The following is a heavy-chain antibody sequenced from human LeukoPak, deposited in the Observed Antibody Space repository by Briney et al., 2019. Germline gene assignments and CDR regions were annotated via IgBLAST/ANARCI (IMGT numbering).Heavy chain of an antibody. CDR3: ARDGGSYSDIAEYFQH. CDR1: GGSVSSGPYY. J-gene: IGHJ1*01. D-gene: IGHD4-17*01. Sequence: RSSETLSLTCTVSGGSVSSGPYYWSWIRQPPGKGLEWIGYIYHSGNTNYNPSLKSRVSISVDRPKNQFSLKLTSVTAADTAVYYCARDGGSYSDIAEYFQHWGQGTLVTVSS. V-gene: IGHV4-61*01. CDR2: IYHSGNT.